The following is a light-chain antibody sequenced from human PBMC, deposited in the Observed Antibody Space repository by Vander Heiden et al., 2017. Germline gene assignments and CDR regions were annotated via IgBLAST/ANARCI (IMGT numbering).Light chain of an antibody. CDR2: AAS. CDR3: QQSYSAPYT. CDR1: QSFSGY. J-gene: IGKJ2*01. V-gene: IGKV1-39*01. Sequence: DIQMTQSPSSLSASVGDRVSITCRASQSFSGYLNWYQQKPGKAPKLLIYAASSLQSGVSSRFSGSGSGTDFTLTISSLQPEDFASYYCQQSYSAPYTFGQGTKLEI.